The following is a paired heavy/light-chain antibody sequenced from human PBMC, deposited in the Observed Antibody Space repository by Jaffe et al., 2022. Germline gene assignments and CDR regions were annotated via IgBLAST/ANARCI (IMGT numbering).Heavy chain of an antibody. CDR2: IDHDGYST. CDR1: GFNFRDYW. D-gene: IGHD6-13*01. J-gene: IGHJ5*02. Sequence: EVHLVESGGGLVQPGGSLRLSCAASGFNFRDYWMHWVRQVPEKGLQWVSRIDHDGYSTNYADSVKGRFTISRDNAKNTLHLQMNSLRAEDTAVYYCVRDVGTSIGGSWCKWFDPWGQGTLVTVSS. CDR3: VRDVGTSIGGSWCKWFDP. V-gene: IGHV3-74*01.
Light chain of an antibody. CDR2: AAS. CDR3: QQLNSYPLA. CDR1: QVFSSC. Sequence: DIQLTQSPSFLSASVGDRVTITCRASQVFSSCLAWYQQKPGKAPKLLIYAASTLQSGVPSRFSGSGSGTEFTLTISSLQPEDFATYYCQQLNSYPLAFGGGTQVEIK. J-gene: IGKJ4*01. V-gene: IGKV1-9*01.